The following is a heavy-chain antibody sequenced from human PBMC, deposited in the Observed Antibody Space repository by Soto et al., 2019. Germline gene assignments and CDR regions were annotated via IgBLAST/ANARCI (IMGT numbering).Heavy chain of an antibody. CDR1: GGSFSGYY. CDR3: ARGGWALYYYYGMDV. J-gene: IGHJ6*02. CDR2: INHSGST. Sequence: SETLSLTCAVYGGSFSGYYWSWIRQPPGKGLEWIGEINHSGSTNYNPSLKSRVTISVDTSKNQFSLKLSSVTAADTAVYYCARGGWALYYYYGMDVWGQGTTVTVSS. V-gene: IGHV4-34*01. D-gene: IGHD1-26*01.